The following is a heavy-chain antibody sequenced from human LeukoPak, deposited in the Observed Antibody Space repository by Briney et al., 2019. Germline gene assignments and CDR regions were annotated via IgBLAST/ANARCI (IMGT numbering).Heavy chain of an antibody. CDR3: ARSLAYYDFWSGYSENNWFDP. CDR2: ISAYNGNT. D-gene: IGHD3-3*01. Sequence: GASVKVSCKASGYTFTSYGISWVRQAPGQGLEWMGWISAYNGNTNYAQKLQGRVTMTTDTSTSTAYMELRSLRSDDTAVYYCARSLAYYDFWSGYSENNWFDPWGQGTLVTVSS. CDR1: GYTFTSYG. J-gene: IGHJ5*02. V-gene: IGHV1-18*01.